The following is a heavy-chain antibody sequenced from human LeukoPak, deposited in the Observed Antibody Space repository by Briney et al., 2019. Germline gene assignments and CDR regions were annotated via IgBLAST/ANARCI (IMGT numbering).Heavy chain of an antibody. J-gene: IGHJ4*02. D-gene: IGHD3-22*01. CDR1: GFTFSSYS. Sequence: PGGSLRLSCAASGFTFSSYSMNWVRQAPGKGLEWVSSISSSSSYIYYADSVKGRFTISRDNAKNSLYLQMNSLRAEDTAVYYCAREHYDSSGYSFSFDYWGQGTLVTVSS. CDR2: ISSSSSYI. V-gene: IGHV3-21*01. CDR3: AREHYDSSGYSFSFDY.